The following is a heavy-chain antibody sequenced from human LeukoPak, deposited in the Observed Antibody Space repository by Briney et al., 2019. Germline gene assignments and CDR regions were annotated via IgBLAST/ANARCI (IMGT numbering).Heavy chain of an antibody. Sequence: GESLKISCKGSGYSFTSYWIAWVRQMPGKGLEWMEIIYPGDSDTRYSPSFQGQVTISADKSISTAYLQWSSLKASDGAMYYCARQATVTTHLDYWGQGTLVTVSS. J-gene: IGHJ4*02. CDR3: ARQATVTTHLDY. V-gene: IGHV5-51*01. D-gene: IGHD4-17*01. CDR1: GYSFTSYW. CDR2: IYPGDSDT.